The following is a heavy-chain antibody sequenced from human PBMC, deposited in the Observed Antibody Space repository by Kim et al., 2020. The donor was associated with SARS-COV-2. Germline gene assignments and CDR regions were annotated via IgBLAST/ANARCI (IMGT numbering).Heavy chain of an antibody. J-gene: IGHJ4*02. V-gene: IGHV3-23*01. Sequence: GGSLRLSCAASGFTFSSYAMSWVRQAPGKGLEWVSAISGSGGSTYYADSVKGRFTISRDNSKNTLYLQMNSLRAEDTAVYYCAKSYYGSGREPLTLFDYWGQGTLVTVSS. CDR1: GFTFSSYA. CDR3: AKSYYGSGREPLTLFDY. D-gene: IGHD3-10*01. CDR2: ISGSGGST.